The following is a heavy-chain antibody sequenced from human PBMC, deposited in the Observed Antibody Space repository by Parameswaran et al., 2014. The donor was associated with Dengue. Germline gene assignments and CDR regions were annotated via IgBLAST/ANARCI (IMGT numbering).Heavy chain of an antibody. J-gene: IGHJ6*02. V-gene: IGHV1-2*02. CDR2: INPNSGGT. CDR3: ARFNGGMDV. Sequence: WVRQAPGQGLEWMGWINPNSGGTNYAQKFQGGVTMTRDTSISTAYMELSRLRSDDTAVYYCARFNGGMDVWGQGTTVTVSS.